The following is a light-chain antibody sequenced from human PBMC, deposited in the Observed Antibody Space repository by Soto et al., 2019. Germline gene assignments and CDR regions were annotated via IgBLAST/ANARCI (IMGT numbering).Light chain of an antibody. CDR1: SSDVGGYIY. Sequence: QPASVSGSPGQSITISCTGTSSDVGGYIYVSWYQQHPGKAPKLMIYDVSHRPSGVSSRFSGSKSGNTASLTISGLQAEDEADYYCSSYTGSSTLVFGGGTKLTVL. V-gene: IGLV2-14*01. CDR3: SSYTGSSTLV. CDR2: DVS. J-gene: IGLJ2*01.